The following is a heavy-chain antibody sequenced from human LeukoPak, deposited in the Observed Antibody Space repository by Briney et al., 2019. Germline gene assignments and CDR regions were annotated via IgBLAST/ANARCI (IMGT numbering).Heavy chain of an antibody. CDR2: INHSGST. J-gene: IGHJ6*02. Sequence: SETLSLTCAVYGGSFSGYYWSWIRKPPGKGLEWIGEINHSGSTKYNPSLKSRVTISVDTSKNQFSLKLSSVTAADTAVYYCARGSLYGSGPYYYYYYGMDVWGQGTTVTVSS. CDR3: ARGSLYGSGPYYYYYYGMDV. CDR1: GGSFSGYY. D-gene: IGHD3-10*01. V-gene: IGHV4-34*01.